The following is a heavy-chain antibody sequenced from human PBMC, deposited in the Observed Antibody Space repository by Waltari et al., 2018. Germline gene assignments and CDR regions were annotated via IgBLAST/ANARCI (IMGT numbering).Heavy chain of an antibody. V-gene: IGHV1-24*01. CDR1: GYTLTELS. CDR3: ATPILSRIVGGTHAFDI. Sequence: QVQLVQYGAEVKKPGASVKVSCKVSGYTLTELSMHWVRQAPGKGLEWMGGFDPEDGETIHAQKVQGRVTMTEDTSTDTAYMELSSLRSEDTAVYYCATPILSRIVGGTHAFDIWGQGTMVTVSS. CDR2: FDPEDGET. J-gene: IGHJ3*02. D-gene: IGHD1-26*01.